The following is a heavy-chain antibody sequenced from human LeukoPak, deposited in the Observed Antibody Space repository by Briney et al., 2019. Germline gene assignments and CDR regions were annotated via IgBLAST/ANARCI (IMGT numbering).Heavy chain of an antibody. CDR3: ACRDLSSTWSYP. J-gene: IGHJ5*02. Sequence: LGGPLQISCQGSGCHFATYWIVWGRQLPGKGLEVMGIIFPGESHNRYSPSFHGHVTISADTSISTAYLHWSSLQASDTAMYYCACRDLSSTWSYPWGQGTLVTVSS. V-gene: IGHV5-51*01. CDR2: IFPGESHN. CDR1: GCHFATYW. D-gene: IGHD6-13*01.